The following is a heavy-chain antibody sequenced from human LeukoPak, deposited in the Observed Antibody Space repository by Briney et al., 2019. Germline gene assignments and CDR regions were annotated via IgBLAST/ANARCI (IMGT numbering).Heavy chain of an antibody. V-gene: IGHV3-11*04. CDR1: GFTFSDYY. CDR2: ISSSATTI. D-gene: IGHD6-13*01. J-gene: IGHJ4*02. CDR3: ARDHSSSWNYFDY. Sequence: GGSLSLSCAASGFTFSDYYMNWIRQAPGQGLVWGSYISSSATTIYYADSVKGRFTISRDNAKKSLYLQMNSLRAEDTAVYYCARDHSSSWNYFDYWGQGTLVTVSS.